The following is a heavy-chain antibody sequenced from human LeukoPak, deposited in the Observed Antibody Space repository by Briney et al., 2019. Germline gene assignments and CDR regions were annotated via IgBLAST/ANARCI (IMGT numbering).Heavy chain of an antibody. V-gene: IGHV1-18*01. CDR1: GYTFTSYG. CDR2: ISAYNGNT. Sequence: ASVKVSCKASGYTFTSYGISWVRQAPGQGLEWMGWISAYNGNTNYVQKLQGRVTMTTDTSTSTAYMELRSLRSDDTAVYYCARDGHYYGSGSYYDYWGQGTLVTVSS. D-gene: IGHD3-10*01. J-gene: IGHJ4*02. CDR3: ARDGHYYGSGSYYDY.